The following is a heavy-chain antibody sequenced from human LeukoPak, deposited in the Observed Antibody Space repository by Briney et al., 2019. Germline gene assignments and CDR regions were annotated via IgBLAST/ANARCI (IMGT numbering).Heavy chain of an antibody. CDR2: IYSGGST. J-gene: IGHJ6*02. CDR1: GFTVSSDY. Sequence: GRSLRLSCAASGFTVSSDYMSWVRQAPGKGLEWVSVIYSGGSTYYADSVKGRFTISRDNSKNTLYLQMNSLRAEDTAVYYCARERLGTMVRGVIREDDYYYGMDVWGQGTTVTVSS. CDR3: ARERLGTMVRGVIREDDYYYGMDV. V-gene: IGHV3-66*01. D-gene: IGHD3-10*01.